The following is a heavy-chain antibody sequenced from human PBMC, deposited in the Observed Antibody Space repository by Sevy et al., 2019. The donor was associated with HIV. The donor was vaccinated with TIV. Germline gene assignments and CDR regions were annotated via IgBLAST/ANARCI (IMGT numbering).Heavy chain of an antibody. J-gene: IGHJ4*02. D-gene: IGHD5-18*01. CDR2: INHSGST. CDR3: ARGVGNSYGYDPDY. Sequence: SETLSLTCAVYRGSFTGYYWSRIRQPPGKGLEWIGEINHSGSTTYNPSLKSRVTISVDTSKNQFSLRLTSVTAADTAVYYCARGVGNSYGYDPDYWGQGTLVTVSS. V-gene: IGHV4-34*01. CDR1: RGSFTGYY.